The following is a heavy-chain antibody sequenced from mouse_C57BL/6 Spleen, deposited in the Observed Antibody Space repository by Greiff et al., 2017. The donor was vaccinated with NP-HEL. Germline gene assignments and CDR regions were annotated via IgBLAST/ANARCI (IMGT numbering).Heavy chain of an antibody. CDR1: GYTFTDYY. Sequence: VQLQQSGPELVKPGASVKISCKASGYTFTDYYMNWVKQSHGKSLEWIGDINPNNGGTSYNQKFKGKATLTVDKSSSTAYMELRSLTSEDSAVYYCARRGDYDGYFDVWGTGTTVTVSS. CDR3: ARRGDYDGYFDV. V-gene: IGHV1-26*01. J-gene: IGHJ1*03. CDR2: INPNNGGT. D-gene: IGHD2-4*01.